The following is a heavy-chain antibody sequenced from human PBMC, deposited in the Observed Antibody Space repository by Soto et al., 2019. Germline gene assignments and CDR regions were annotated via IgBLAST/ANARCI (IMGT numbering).Heavy chain of an antibody. CDR3: ARDYYGSGSYYSPVFDI. V-gene: IGHV5-51*01. J-gene: IGHJ3*02. D-gene: IGHD3-10*01. Sequence: PGESLKISCKGSGYSFTSYWIGWVRQMPGKGLEWMGIIYPGDSDTRYSPSLQGQVTISADKSISTAYLQWSSLKASDTAMYYCARDYYGSGSYYSPVFDIWGQGTMVTVSS. CDR1: GYSFTSYW. CDR2: IYPGDSDT.